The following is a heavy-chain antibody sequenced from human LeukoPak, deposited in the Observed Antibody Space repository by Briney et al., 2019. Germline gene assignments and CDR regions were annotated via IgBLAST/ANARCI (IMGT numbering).Heavy chain of an antibody. Sequence: GGSLRLSCAASGFTFSSYAMSWVRQAPGKGLEWVSAISGSGGSTYYADSVKGRVTISRDNSKNTLYLQMNSLRAEDTAVYYCAKGIVVVVPAAMDVWGQGTTVTVSS. CDR1: GFTFSSYA. CDR3: AKGIVVVVPAAMDV. D-gene: IGHD2-2*01. V-gene: IGHV3-23*01. CDR2: ISGSGGST. J-gene: IGHJ6*02.